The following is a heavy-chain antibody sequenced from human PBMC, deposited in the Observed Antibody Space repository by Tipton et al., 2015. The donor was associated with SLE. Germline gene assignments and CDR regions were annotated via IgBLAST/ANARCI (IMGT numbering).Heavy chain of an antibody. Sequence: QSGAEVKKPGASVKVSCKASGYTFTTYGISWVRQAPGQGLEWMGGIMPIFDTANYAQKFQGRVRIVTDETTSTVYMELSSLRSENTAVYFCAREKSGHGYFDSWAQGSLVTVSS. CDR3: AREKSGHGYFDS. CDR1: GYTFTTYG. D-gene: IGHD5-12*01. J-gene: IGHJ4*02. V-gene: IGHV1-69*05. CDR2: IMPIFDTA.